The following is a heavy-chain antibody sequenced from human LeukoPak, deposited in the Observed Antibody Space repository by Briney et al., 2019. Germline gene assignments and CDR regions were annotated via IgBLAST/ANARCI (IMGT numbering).Heavy chain of an antibody. CDR2: IKESGDIT. Sequence: PGGSLRLSCAVSGCTFSSYSMCWVRQAPGKGPEWVSGIKESGDITYYADSVEGRFTISRDNSKNTLYLQMNSLRAEDTAKYYCAKYCSGATCSGYWGQGTLVTVSS. J-gene: IGHJ4*02. CDR1: GCTFSSYS. V-gene: IGHV3-23*01. D-gene: IGHD2-15*01. CDR3: AKYCSGATCSGY.